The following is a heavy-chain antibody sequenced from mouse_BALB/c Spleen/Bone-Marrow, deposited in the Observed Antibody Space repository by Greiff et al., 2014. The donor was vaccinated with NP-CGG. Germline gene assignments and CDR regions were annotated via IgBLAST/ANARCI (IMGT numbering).Heavy chain of an antibody. CDR1: GVLLTSYG. D-gene: IGHD1-2*01. V-gene: IGHV2-9*02. CDR2: IWAGGST. J-gene: IGHJ2*01. Sequence: QVQLQQPGPGLGAPSQTLSITFTVSGVLLTSYGVHWGRQSPGKGLEWLGVIWAGGSTNYNSALMSRLSISKDNSKSQVFLKMNSLQTDDTAMYYCARYYYGFLGYWGQGTTLTVSS. CDR3: ARYYYGFLGY.